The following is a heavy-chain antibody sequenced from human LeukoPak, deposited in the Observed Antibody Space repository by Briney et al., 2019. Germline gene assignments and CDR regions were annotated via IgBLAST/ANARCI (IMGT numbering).Heavy chain of an antibody. Sequence: GASVKVSCKASGYTFTSHGISWVRQAPGQGLEWMGWISAYNGNTNYAQKLQGRVTMTTDTSTSTAYMELRSLRSDDTAVYYCARDKSKLLAAPRPFDPWGQGTLVTVSS. CDR1: GYTFTSHG. D-gene: IGHD3-3*02. CDR2: ISAYNGNT. J-gene: IGHJ5*02. V-gene: IGHV1-18*04. CDR3: ARDKSKLLAAPRPFDP.